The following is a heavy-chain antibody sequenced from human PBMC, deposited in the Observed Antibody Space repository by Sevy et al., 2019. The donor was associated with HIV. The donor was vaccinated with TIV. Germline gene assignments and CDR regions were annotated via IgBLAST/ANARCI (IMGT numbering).Heavy chain of an antibody. CDR2: ISGSGGST. D-gene: IGHD6-13*01. J-gene: IGHJ4*02. V-gene: IGHV3-23*01. CDR3: AKGGGWGSSWSKYYFDY. CDR1: GFTFSSYA. Sequence: GGSLRLSCVASGFTFSSYAMSWVRQAPGKGLEWVSIISGSGGSTYYADSVKGRFTISRDNTKNTLYLQMNSLRAEDRAGYYCAKGGGWGSSWSKYYFDYWGQGTLVTVSS.